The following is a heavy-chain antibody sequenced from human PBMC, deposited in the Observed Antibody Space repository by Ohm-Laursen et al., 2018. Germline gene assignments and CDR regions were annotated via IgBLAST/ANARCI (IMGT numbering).Heavy chain of an antibody. V-gene: IGHV1-46*01. CDR2: IFPSGGTA. CDR3: AREGAGGADAFDI. CDR1: GYTFTTFY. Sequence: ASVKVSCKASGYTFTTFYLHWVRQAPGQGLEWMGIIFPSGGTAIYAQKFQGRVTMTRNTSISTAYMELSSLRSEDTAVYYCAREGAGGADAFDIWGQGTMVTVSS. J-gene: IGHJ3*02. D-gene: IGHD2-21*01.